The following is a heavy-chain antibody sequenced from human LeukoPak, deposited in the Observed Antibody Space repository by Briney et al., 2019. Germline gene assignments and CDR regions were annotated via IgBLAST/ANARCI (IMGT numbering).Heavy chain of an antibody. V-gene: IGHV3-49*04. CDR3: TSGTSYCSSTSCYLYAFDI. D-gene: IGHD2-2*01. CDR2: IRIKAYGGTT. J-gene: IGHJ3*02. Sequence: PGRSLRLSCTASGFTFGDYAMSWVRQAPGKGLEGVGFIRIKAYGGTTEYAASVKGRFTISRDDSTSIAYLQMNSLKTEDTAVYYCTSGTSYCSSTSCYLYAFDIWGQRTMVTVSS. CDR1: GFTFGDYA.